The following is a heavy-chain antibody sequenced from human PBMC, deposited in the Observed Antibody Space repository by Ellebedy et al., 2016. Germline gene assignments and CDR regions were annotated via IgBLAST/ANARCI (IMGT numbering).Heavy chain of an antibody. CDR1: GFTFSTYA. V-gene: IGHV3-33*01. J-gene: IGHJ5*02. CDR2: IWNDGSQK. Sequence: GGSLRLXCAASGFTFSTYAMHWLRQAPGKGLEWVAIIWNDGSQKYYADSVKGRFTISRDNSRNTLDLQMNSLRAEDTAVYYCARDGSEWSRDLWGQGTLVTVSS. D-gene: IGHD3-3*01. CDR3: ARDGSEWSRDL.